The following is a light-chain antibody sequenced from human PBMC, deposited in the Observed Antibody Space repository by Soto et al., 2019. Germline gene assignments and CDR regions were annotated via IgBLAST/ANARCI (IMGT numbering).Light chain of an antibody. CDR3: QQYHDWPPLT. CDR2: GAS. CDR1: QSVGGT. V-gene: IGKV3-15*01. J-gene: IGKJ4*02. Sequence: EILLTQSPATLSVSPGERATLSCRASQSVGGTLAWYQQKPGQAPRLLIYGASTRATGVPARFSGSGPGTEFPLTISSLQSEELAFYYCQQYHDWPPLTFGGGTKVEIK.